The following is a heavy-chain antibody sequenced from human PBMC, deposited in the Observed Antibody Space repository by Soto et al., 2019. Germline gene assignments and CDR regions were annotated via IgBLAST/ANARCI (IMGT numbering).Heavy chain of an antibody. Sequence: QVQLVQSGAEVKKPGASVKVSCKASGYTFTSYGMSWVRQAPGQGLEWMGWISAYNGNTNYAQKLQGRVTMTTDTSTSTAYMELRSLRSDDTAVYYCARYIVVVVAATPTYYYYGMDVWGQGTTVTVSS. CDR2: ISAYNGNT. J-gene: IGHJ6*02. CDR3: ARYIVVVVAATPTYYYYGMDV. V-gene: IGHV1-18*01. D-gene: IGHD2-15*01. CDR1: GYTFTSYG.